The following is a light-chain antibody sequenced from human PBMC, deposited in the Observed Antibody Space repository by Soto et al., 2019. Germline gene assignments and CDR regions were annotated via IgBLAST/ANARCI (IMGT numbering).Light chain of an antibody. V-gene: IGLV1-47*01. CDR1: SSNIGSNY. CDR3: AAWADSLSGQV. CDR2: RNN. J-gene: IGLJ2*01. Sequence: QSVLTQPPSASGTPGQRVTISCAGSSSNIGSNYVYWYQQLPGTAPKLLIYRNNHRPSGVPDRFSGSKSGTSASLAISGLRSEDEADYYCAAWADSLSGQVFGRGTKLTVL.